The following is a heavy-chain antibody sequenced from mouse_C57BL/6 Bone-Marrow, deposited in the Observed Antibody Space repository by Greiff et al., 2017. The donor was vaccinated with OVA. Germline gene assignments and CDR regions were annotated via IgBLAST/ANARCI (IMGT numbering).Heavy chain of an antibody. CDR1: GYTFTSYW. V-gene: IGHV1-55*01. CDR3: ARWGVLYAMDY. Sequence: QVQLQQPGAELVKPGASVKMSCKASGYTFTSYWITWVKQRPGQGLEWIGDIYPGSGSTNYTEKFKSKATLTVDTSSSTAYMQLSSLTAEDSAVDYCARWGVLYAMDYWGQGTSVTVSS. CDR2: IYPGSGST. J-gene: IGHJ4*01.